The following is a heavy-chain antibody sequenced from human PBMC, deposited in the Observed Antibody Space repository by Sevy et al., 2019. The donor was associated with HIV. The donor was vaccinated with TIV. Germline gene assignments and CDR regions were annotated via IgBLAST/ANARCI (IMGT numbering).Heavy chain of an antibody. D-gene: IGHD3-3*01. CDR3: AKDVPDQSWYDDFWSGSPCFDY. J-gene: IGHJ4*01. Sequence: GGSLRLSCVGSGFRFGSQAMSWVRQAPGKGLEWVSGMSGRGDSRGYAHSVKGRFTISRDNSKNTVYLQMNSLTDEDTALYYCAKDVPDQSWYDDFWSGSPCFDYWGRGILVTVSS. CDR2: MSGRGDSR. CDR1: GFRFGSQA. V-gene: IGHV3-23*01.